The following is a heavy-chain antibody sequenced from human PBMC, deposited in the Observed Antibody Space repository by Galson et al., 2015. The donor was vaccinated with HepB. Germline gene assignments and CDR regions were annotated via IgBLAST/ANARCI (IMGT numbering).Heavy chain of an antibody. CDR2: IYSSGST. CDR1: GFIVSRNY. J-gene: IGHJ4*02. V-gene: IGHV3-53*01. D-gene: IGHD2-2*01. Sequence: SLRLSCAAPGFIVSRNYMSWVRQAPGKGLEWVSVIYSSGSTYYADSVKGRFTISRDNSKNTLYLQMNSLRAEDTAVYYCAGGYSISWFSGLGYWGQGTVVTVSS. CDR3: AGGYSISWFSGLGY.